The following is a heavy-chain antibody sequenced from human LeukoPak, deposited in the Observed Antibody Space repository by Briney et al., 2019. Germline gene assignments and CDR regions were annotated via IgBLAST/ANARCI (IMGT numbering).Heavy chain of an antibody. CDR3: ARDQYDTWSRRGNFDS. D-gene: IGHD3-3*01. CDR1: GFTFSSYG. V-gene: IGHV3-33*01. J-gene: IGHJ4*02. CDR2: IWYDGSNK. Sequence: GGSLRLSCAASGFTFSSYGMHWVRQAPGKGLEWVAVIWYDGSNKYYADSVKGRFTISRDNTKNSLYLQMNSLRAEDTAVFYCARDQYDTWSRRGNFDSWGQGTLVIVSS.